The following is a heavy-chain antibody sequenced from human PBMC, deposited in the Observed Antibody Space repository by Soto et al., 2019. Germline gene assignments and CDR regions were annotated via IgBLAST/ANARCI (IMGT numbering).Heavy chain of an antibody. CDR2: IIPIFGTA. V-gene: IGHV1-69*13. D-gene: IGHD6-13*01. J-gene: IGHJ4*02. CDR1: GGTFSSYA. CDR3: ARRAYSIICYIFDY. Sequence: SVKVSCKASGGTFSSYAISWVRQAPGQGLEWMGGIIPIFGTANYAQKFQGRVTITADESTSKAYMELSSLRSEDTAVYYCARRAYSIICYIFDYWGQGTRVTLSA.